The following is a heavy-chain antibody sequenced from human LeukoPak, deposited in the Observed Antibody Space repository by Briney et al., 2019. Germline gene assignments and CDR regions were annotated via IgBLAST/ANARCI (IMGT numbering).Heavy chain of an antibody. Sequence: SETLSLTCTVSGGSISSSSYYWGWIRQPPGKGLEWIGSIYYSGSTYYNPSLKSRVTISVDTSKNQFSLKLSSVTAADTAVYYCARQIRWLRYWFDPWGQGTLVTVSS. CDR3: ARQIRWLRYWFDP. J-gene: IGHJ5*02. D-gene: IGHD5-12*01. V-gene: IGHV4-39*07. CDR2: IYYSGST. CDR1: GGSISSSSYY.